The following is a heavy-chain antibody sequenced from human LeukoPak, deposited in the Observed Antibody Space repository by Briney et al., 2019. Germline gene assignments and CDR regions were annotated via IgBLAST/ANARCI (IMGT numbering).Heavy chain of an antibody. CDR2: ISWNSGSI. CDR1: GFIFDDYA. D-gene: IGHD3-3*01. V-gene: IGHV3-9*01. J-gene: IGHJ3*02. CDR3: AKDGRFDAFDI. Sequence: GGSLILSCAASGFIFDDYAMHWVRQAPGKGLEWVSGISWNSGSISYADSVKGRFTISRDNSKNTLYLQMNSLRAEDTAVYYCAKDGRFDAFDIWGQGTMVTVSS.